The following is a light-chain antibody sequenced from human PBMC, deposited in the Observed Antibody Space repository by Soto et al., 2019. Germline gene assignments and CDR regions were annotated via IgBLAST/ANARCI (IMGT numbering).Light chain of an antibody. J-gene: IGLJ3*02. CDR2: KDS. V-gene: IGLV3-27*01. CDR1: VLAKKY. CDR3: YSAADNNLGV. Sequence: SNELTQPSSVSVSPGQTARITCSGDVLAKKYARWFQQKPGQAPVLVIYKDSERPSGIPERFSGSSSGTTVTLTISGAQVEDEADYYCYSAADNNLGVFGGGTQLTVL.